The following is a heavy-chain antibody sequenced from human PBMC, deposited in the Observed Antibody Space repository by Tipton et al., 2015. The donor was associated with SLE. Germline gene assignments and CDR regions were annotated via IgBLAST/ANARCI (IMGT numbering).Heavy chain of an antibody. CDR3: ARRSLSAVPK. CDR1: GDSISSVSFH. J-gene: IGHJ4*02. D-gene: IGHD6-13*01. CDR2: IYRTVNT. V-gene: IGHV4-61*02. Sequence: TLSLTCTVSGDSISSVSFHWSWIRQPAGKGLEYIGRIYRTVNTNYNPSLKSRVTISVDTPKNQFSLRLSPVTAADTAVYYCARRSLSAVPKWGQGTLVTVSS.